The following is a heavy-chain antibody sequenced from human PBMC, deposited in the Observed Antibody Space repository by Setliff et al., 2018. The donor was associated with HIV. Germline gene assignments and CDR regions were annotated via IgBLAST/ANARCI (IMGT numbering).Heavy chain of an antibody. CDR1: GGSFSGYY. Sequence: PSETLSLTCAVYGGSFSGYYWFWIRQPPGKGLEWIGEINHSGSTNYNPSLKSRVTISVDTSKNQFSLKLSSVTAADTAVYYCATNRVGNYPLDYWGRGTLVTVSS. V-gene: IGHV4-34*01. CDR2: INHSGST. CDR3: ATNRVGNYPLDY. J-gene: IGHJ4*02. D-gene: IGHD1-7*01.